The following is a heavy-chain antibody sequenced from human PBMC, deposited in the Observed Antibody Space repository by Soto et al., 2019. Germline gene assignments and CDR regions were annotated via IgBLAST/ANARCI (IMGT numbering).Heavy chain of an antibody. J-gene: IGHJ4*02. CDR3: ARDKITGLFDY. Sequence: QVQLQQWGAGLLKPSETLSLTCAVYDGSFSGYYWTWIRQPPGTGLEWIGEINHSGSTNYNPSLKSRVTISVDTSKNQFSLKLTSVTAADTAVYCCARDKITGLFDYWGQGTLVTVSS. CDR2: INHSGST. D-gene: IGHD2-8*02. CDR1: DGSFSGYY. V-gene: IGHV4-34*01.